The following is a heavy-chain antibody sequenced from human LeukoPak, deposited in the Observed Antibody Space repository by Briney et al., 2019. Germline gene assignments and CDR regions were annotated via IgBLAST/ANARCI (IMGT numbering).Heavy chain of an antibody. CDR3: ARLYGNYQNYFDY. J-gene: IGHJ4*02. CDR1: GGSFSGYY. D-gene: IGHD1-7*01. Sequence: SETLSLTCAVYGGSFSGYYWSWIRQPPGKGLEWIGEINHSGSTNYNPSLKSRVTISVDTFKNQFSLKLRSVTAADTAVYYCARLYGNYQNYFDYWGQGTLVTVSS. CDR2: INHSGST. V-gene: IGHV4-34*01.